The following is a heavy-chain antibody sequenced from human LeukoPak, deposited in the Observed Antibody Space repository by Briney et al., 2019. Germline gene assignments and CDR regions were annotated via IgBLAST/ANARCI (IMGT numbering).Heavy chain of an antibody. CDR1: GYTFTSYA. Sequence: ASVKVSCKASGYTFTSYAMHWVRQAPGQRLEWMGWINAGNGNTKYSQKFQGRVTITRDTSASTAYMELSSLRSEDTAVCYCARDDEPGIAAAGTQYYYGMDVWGQGTTVTVSS. CDR3: ARDDEPGIAAAGTQYYYGMDV. D-gene: IGHD6-13*01. J-gene: IGHJ6*02. CDR2: INAGNGNT. V-gene: IGHV1-3*01.